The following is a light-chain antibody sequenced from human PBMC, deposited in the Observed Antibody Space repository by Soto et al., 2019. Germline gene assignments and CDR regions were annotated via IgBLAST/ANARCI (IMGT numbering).Light chain of an antibody. CDR1: GSDVGGYNC. Sequence: QSVLTQPPSASGSPGQSVTISCTGTGSDVGGYNCVSWYQQHPGKAPKLMIYEVNKRPSGVPDRFSGSKSGNTASLTVSGLQAEDEADYYCSSYAGSNNFVIFGGGTKVTVL. J-gene: IGLJ2*01. CDR2: EVN. V-gene: IGLV2-8*01. CDR3: SSYAGSNNFVI.